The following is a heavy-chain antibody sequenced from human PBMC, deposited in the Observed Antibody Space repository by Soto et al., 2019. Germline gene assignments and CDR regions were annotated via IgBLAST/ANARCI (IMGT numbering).Heavy chain of an antibody. J-gene: IGHJ6*02. D-gene: IGHD5-18*01. CDR1: GFTFSYYP. CDR3: ARVPGAMVSILYIYPVVGREPVSDVVV. Sequence: QMQLVESGGGAVQPGRSLRLSCAASGFTFSYYPMHWVRQAPGKGLEWVAVISFDGSNKYYADSVKGRFTISRDNSKNTLFLQINSLRGEDTAVYDCARVPGAMVSILYIYPVVGREPVSDVVVWVQGTTVTVSS. CDR2: ISFDGSNK. V-gene: IGHV3-30*04.